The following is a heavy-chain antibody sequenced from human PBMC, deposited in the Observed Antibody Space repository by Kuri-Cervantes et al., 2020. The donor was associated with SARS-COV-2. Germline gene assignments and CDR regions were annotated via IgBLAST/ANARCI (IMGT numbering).Heavy chain of an antibody. V-gene: IGHV5-51*01. CDR1: GYSFTSYW. Sequence: GESLKISCKGSGYSFTSYWIGWVRQMPGKGLEWMGIIYPGDSDTRYSPSFQGQVTISADKSIRTAYLQWSSLKASDTAMYYCARGYCSGGSCYSEDYFDYWGQGTLVTVSS. CDR3: ARGYCSGGSCYSEDYFDY. CDR2: IYPGDSDT. D-gene: IGHD2-15*01. J-gene: IGHJ4*02.